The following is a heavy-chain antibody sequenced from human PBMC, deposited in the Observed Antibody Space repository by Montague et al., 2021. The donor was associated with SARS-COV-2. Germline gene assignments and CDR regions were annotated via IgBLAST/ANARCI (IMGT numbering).Heavy chain of an antibody. J-gene: IGHJ6*02. Sequence: SRRLSCAASGFTFSSYEMNWVRQAPGKGLEWISYISSSGGGSPKHYTDSVKGRFTISRDNAKNSLYLQMSSLRVEDTAIYYCVRDRDWDDWCGMDVWGQGTTVTASS. CDR1: GFTFSSYE. CDR3: VRDRDWDDWCGMDV. CDR2: ISSSGGGSPK. V-gene: IGHV3-48*03. D-gene: IGHD2-21*01.